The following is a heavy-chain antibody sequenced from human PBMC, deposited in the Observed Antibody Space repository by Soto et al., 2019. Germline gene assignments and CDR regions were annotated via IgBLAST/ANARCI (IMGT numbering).Heavy chain of an antibody. CDR3: ARRLDP. Sequence: QVQLQESGPGLVKPSQTLSLTCTVSGGSITSGYYWGWIRQHPGKGLEWIGYIYVSGATYYNPSLXSXXTISVDTSNNQFSLKMKSVTAADTAVYYCARRLDPWGQGTLVTVSS. J-gene: IGHJ5*02. V-gene: IGHV4-31*01. CDR2: IYVSGAT. CDR1: GGSITSGYY.